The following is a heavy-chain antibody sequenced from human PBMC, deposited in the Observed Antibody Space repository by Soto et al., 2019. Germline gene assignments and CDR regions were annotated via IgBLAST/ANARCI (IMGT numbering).Heavy chain of an antibody. Sequence: PQLQESGPGLVKPSETLSLTCSVSDDSLSSPNYNWGWIRQPPGRGLEWIGTVYFSGSTFFTPSLRSRLSISVDTSKKHLSLNLRSVTAADTAMYYCGRLTENYGDDTVYWHFDLWGQGTLVTVSS. CDR1: DDSLSSPNYN. CDR3: GRLTENYGDDTVYWHFDL. J-gene: IGHJ2*01. V-gene: IGHV4-39*02. D-gene: IGHD4-17*01. CDR2: VYFSGST.